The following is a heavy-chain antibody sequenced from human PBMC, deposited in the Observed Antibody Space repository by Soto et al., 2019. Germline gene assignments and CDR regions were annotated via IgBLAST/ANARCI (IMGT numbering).Heavy chain of an antibody. CDR2: IYYSATTNYIGTT. Sequence: QVQLQESGPGLVKPSETLSLTCTVSGGSIASYYWSWIRQSPGEGLEWIGYIYYSATTNYIGTTNYYPSLKRRLTIALDASKNQFSLQLSSVAASDTAVYFCATGRVYYGSEYWGQGTLVTVSS. CDR1: GGSIASYY. J-gene: IGHJ4*02. V-gene: IGHV4-59*01. CDR3: ATGRVYYGSEY. D-gene: IGHD3-10*01.